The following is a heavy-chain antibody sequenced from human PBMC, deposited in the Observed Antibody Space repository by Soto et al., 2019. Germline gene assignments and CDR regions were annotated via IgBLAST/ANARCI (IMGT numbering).Heavy chain of an antibody. CDR1: VFTFSSYW. CDR3: ATGLFSWHYGMDV. J-gene: IGHJ6*02. V-gene: IGHV3-74*01. Sequence: GSLRLSCAASVFTFSSYWMHWVRQAPGKGLVWVSRINSDGSSTSYADSVKGRFTISRDNAKNTLYLQMNSLRAEDTAVYYCATGLFSWHYGMDVWGQGTTVTVSS. D-gene: IGHD2-15*01. CDR2: INSDGSST.